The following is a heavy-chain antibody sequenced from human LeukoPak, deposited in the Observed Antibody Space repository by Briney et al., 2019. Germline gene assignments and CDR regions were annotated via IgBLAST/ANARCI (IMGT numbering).Heavy chain of an antibody. CDR2: ISSSSNNK. D-gene: IGHD1-1*01. CDR3: ARGKQLNYFAY. CDR1: GFTFSSYE. Sequence: GGSLRLSCVAPGFTFSSYEIRWVRQALGEGLEWVSYISSSSNNKRYAHSVKGRFTISRDNAKNSLYLQMYSLRAEDTAVYYCARGKQLNYFAYWGQGTLVTVSS. J-gene: IGHJ4*02. V-gene: IGHV3-48*03.